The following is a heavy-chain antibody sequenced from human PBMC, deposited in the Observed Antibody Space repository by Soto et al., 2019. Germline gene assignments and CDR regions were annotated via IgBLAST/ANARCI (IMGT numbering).Heavy chain of an antibody. CDR1: GGSISSSSYY. V-gene: IGHV4-39*01. J-gene: IGHJ6*02. CDR3: ARNGEMYYDYVWGSYRSEYYYYGMDV. Sequence: SETLSLTCTVSGGSISSSSYYWGWIRQPPGKGLEWIGSIYYSGSTYYNPSLKSRVTISVDTSKNKLSMKMSSVTAADTAVYYCARNGEMYYDYVWGSYRSEYYYYGMDVWGQGTTVTVSS. D-gene: IGHD3-16*02. CDR2: IYYSGST.